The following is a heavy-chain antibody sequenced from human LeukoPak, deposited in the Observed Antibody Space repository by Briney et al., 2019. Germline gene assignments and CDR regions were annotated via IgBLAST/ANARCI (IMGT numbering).Heavy chain of an antibody. CDR1: GFTFSSYS. Sequence: GGSLRLSCAASGFTFSSYSMNWVRQAPGKGLELVSSISSSSSYIYYADSVKGRFTISRDNAKNSLYLQMNSLRAEDTAVYYCARDPIVVVPAATLRYYGSGSYYYWGQGTLVTVSS. D-gene: IGHD2-2*01. CDR3: ARDPIVVVPAATLRYYGSGSYYY. J-gene: IGHJ4*02. V-gene: IGHV3-21*01. CDR2: ISSSSSYI.